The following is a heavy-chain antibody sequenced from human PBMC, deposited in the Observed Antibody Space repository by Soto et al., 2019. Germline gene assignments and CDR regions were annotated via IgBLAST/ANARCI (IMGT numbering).Heavy chain of an antibody. D-gene: IGHD3-3*01. V-gene: IGHV4-30-4*01. CDR2: IYYSGST. CDR3: ARAPPGIFGAVDAFDI. Sequence: QVQLQESGPGLVKPSQTLSLTCTVSGGSISSGDYYWSWIRQPPGKGLEWIGYIYYSGSTYYNPSLKSRVTISVDTSKNQFSLMLSSVTAADTAVYYCARAPPGIFGAVDAFDIWGQGTMVTVSS. J-gene: IGHJ3*02. CDR1: GGSISSGDYY.